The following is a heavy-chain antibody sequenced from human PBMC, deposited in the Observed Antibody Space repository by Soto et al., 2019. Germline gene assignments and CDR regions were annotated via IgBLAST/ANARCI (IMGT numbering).Heavy chain of an antibody. J-gene: IGHJ4*02. CDR3: VTRGSFDC. CDR1: GFIVSSNY. Sequence: EVQLVESGGGLVQPGGSLRLSCAASGFIVSSNYMTWVRQAPGKGLEWVSVIYSGGSTYYADSVKGRFAISRDNSKNTLYLQMNSLRAEDTAMYYCVTRGSFDCWGQGTLVTVSS. D-gene: IGHD1-26*01. CDR2: IYSGGST. V-gene: IGHV3-66*01.